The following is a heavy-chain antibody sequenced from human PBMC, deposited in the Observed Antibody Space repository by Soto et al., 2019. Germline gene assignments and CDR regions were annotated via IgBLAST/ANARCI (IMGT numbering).Heavy chain of an antibody. J-gene: IGHJ4*02. V-gene: IGHV1-8*01. CDR2: MNHNSGNT. CDR3: ARGHVLLWFGESAFDR. CDR1: GYTFTSYD. Sequence: QVQLMQSGAEVKKPGASVKVSCKASGYTFTSYDINWVRQATGQGLEWMGWMNHNSGNTGYAQKFQGKVTMTRNTSIITSYMELSSLRSEDTAVYDCARGHVLLWFGESAFDRWGQGTLVTVSS. D-gene: IGHD3-10*01.